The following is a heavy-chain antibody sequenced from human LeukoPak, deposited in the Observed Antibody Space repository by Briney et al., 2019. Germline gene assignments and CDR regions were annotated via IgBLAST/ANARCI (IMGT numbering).Heavy chain of an antibody. V-gene: IGHV3-30*03. CDR1: GFTFSNYG. CDR2: ISYDGSAK. D-gene: IGHD6-13*01. Sequence: GGSLRLSCAASGFTFSNYGMHWVRQAPGKGLEWVAVISYDGSAKYYADSVKGRFTISRDNSKNTLYLQMNSLRAEDTAVYYCARDEAAADYYFDYWGQGTLVTVSS. J-gene: IGHJ4*02. CDR3: ARDEAAADYYFDY.